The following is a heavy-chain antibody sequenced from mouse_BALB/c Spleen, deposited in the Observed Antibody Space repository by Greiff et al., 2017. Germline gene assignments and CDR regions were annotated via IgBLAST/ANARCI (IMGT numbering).Heavy chain of an antibody. CDR3: ARDYYGRYFDV. Sequence: VQLKQSGPGLVKPSQSLSLTCTVTGYSITSDYAWNWIRQFPGNKLEWMGYISYSGSTSYNPSLKSRISITRDTSKNQFFLQLNSVTTEDTATYYCARDYYGRYFDVWGAGTTVTVSS. J-gene: IGHJ1*01. D-gene: IGHD1-1*01. CDR1: GYSITSDYA. V-gene: IGHV3-2*02. CDR2: ISYSGST.